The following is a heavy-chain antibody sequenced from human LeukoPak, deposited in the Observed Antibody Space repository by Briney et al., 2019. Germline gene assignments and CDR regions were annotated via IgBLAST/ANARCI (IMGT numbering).Heavy chain of an antibody. V-gene: IGHV3-30*04. Sequence: GGSLRLSCAASGFTFSSYAMHWVRQAPGKGLEWVAVISYDGSNKYYADSVKGRFTISRDNSKNTLYLQMNSLRAEDTAVYYCARDSGIFGRPFDYWGQGTLVTVSS. J-gene: IGHJ4*02. CDR2: ISYDGSNK. D-gene: IGHD3-3*02. CDR3: ARDSGIFGRPFDY. CDR1: GFTFSSYA.